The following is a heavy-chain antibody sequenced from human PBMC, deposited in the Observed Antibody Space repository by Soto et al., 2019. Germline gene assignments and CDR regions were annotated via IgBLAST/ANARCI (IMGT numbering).Heavy chain of an antibody. CDR3: ARAPNREGVAFDI. Sequence: SETLSLTCTVSGGSISSGGYYWSWIREHPGKGLEWIGYIYYSGSTYYNPSLKSRVTISVDTSKNQFSLKLSSVTAADTAVYYCARAPNREGVAFDIWGQGTMVTVSS. D-gene: IGHD1-26*01. V-gene: IGHV4-31*03. CDR2: IYYSGST. J-gene: IGHJ3*02. CDR1: GGSISSGGYY.